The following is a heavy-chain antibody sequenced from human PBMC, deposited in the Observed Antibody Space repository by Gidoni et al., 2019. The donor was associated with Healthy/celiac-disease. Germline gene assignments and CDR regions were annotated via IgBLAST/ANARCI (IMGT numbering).Heavy chain of an antibody. J-gene: IGHJ4*02. V-gene: IGHV2-26*01. CDR3: ARVRCGYCGSRRYDDFDF. CDR1: GFSLSNARMG. Sequence: QVTLKESGAVLVKTIETLTLTCTVSGFSLSNARMGVSGIPHPPGKALEWLAHIFTHAEKSYSTSLKSMVTISNDTSNIQVVLTMTIMYPVDTATYDCARVRCGYCGSRRYDDFDFWGQGTLVTVSS. CDR2: IFTHAEK. D-gene: IGHD3-10*01.